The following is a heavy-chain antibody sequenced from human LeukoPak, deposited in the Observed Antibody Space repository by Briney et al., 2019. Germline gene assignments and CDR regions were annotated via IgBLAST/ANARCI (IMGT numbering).Heavy chain of an antibody. CDR2: IHYSGNT. Sequence: QALSLTCTVSGGSISNGEYYWSRSRRPPGKGLEYIGYIHYSGNTYYNPSLRSRVTMSVDTSNNQLSLKLSSVTAADTAVYYCARGDDYNGSGSYGAFDIWGQGTMVTVSS. D-gene: IGHD3-10*01. V-gene: IGHV4-30-4*08. CDR3: ARGDDYNGSGSYGAFDI. J-gene: IGHJ3*02. CDR1: GGSISNGEYY.